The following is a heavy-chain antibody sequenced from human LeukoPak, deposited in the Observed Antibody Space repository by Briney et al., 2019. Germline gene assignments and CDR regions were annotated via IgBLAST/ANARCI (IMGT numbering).Heavy chain of an antibody. J-gene: IGHJ6*03. CDR1: GYTFTGYY. V-gene: IGHV1-2*02. CDR3: ARGKNYVYYYYMDV. Sequence: ASVKVSCKASGYTFTGYYMHWVRQAPGQGLEWMGWINPNSGGTNYAQKFQGRVTMTRDTSISTAYMELSRLRSEDTAVYYCARGKNYVYYYYMDVWGKGTTVTISS. CDR2: INPNSGGT. D-gene: IGHD1-7*01.